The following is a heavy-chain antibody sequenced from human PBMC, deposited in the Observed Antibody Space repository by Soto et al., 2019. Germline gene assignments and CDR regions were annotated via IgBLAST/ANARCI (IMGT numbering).Heavy chain of an antibody. Sequence: GEALKISCKGSGYSFTSYWIGWVRQMPGKGLEWMGIMYPGESDTRYSPSFQGQVTISAHKSISPAYLHWSTLKASPTPMYYCVSTGVPVYRPPRSYYYRMDVWGQGTTVTLSS. D-gene: IGHD7-27*01. V-gene: IGHV5-51*01. CDR3: VSTGVPVYRPPRSYYYRMDV. J-gene: IGHJ6*02. CDR1: GYSFTSYW. CDR2: MYPGESDT.